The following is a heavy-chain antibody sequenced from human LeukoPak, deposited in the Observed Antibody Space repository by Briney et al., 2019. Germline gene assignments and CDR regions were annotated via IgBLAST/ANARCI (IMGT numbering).Heavy chain of an antibody. CDR3: AREHYDSSGYPN. CDR1: GGSISSGSYY. V-gene: IGHV4-61*02. CDR2: IYTSGST. Sequence: SETLSLTCTVSGGSISSGSYYWSWIRQPAGKGLEWIGRIYTSGSTNYNPSLKSRVTISVDTSKNQFSLKLSSVTAADTAVYYCAREHYDSSGYPNRGQGTLVTVSS. J-gene: IGHJ4*02. D-gene: IGHD3-22*01.